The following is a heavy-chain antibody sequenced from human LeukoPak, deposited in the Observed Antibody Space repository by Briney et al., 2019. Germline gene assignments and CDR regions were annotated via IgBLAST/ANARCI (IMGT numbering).Heavy chain of an antibody. D-gene: IGHD1-1*01. CDR2: VFYTGNT. J-gene: IGHJ4*02. Sequence: SETLSLACTVSGGSIDSSSYYWGWIRQPPGKGLEWIGSVFYTGNTSYNPSLRSRVTISVDTSKNQFSLKLNSVTAADTAVYYCSKRTGLGYWGQEILVTVTS. CDR1: GGSIDSSSYY. CDR3: SKRTGLGY. V-gene: IGHV4-39*01.